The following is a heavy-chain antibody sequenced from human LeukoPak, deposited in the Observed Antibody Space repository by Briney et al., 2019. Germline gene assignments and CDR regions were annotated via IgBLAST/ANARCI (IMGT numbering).Heavy chain of an antibody. CDR2: IYTSGST. J-gene: IGHJ6*02. D-gene: IGHD3-10*01. CDR3: ARDRGDCYGSGKHTRGYYYYGMDV. CDR1: GGSISSYY. Sequence: PSETLSLTCTVSGGSISSYYWSWIRQPAGKGLEWIGRIYTSGSTNYNPSLKSRVTMSVDTSKNQFSLKLSSVTAADTAVYYCARDRGDCYGSGKHTRGYYYYGMDVWGQGTTVTVSS. V-gene: IGHV4-4*07.